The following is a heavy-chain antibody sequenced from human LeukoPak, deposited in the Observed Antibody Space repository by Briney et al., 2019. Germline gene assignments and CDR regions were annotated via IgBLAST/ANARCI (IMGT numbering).Heavy chain of an antibody. CDR2: ISAYNGNT. J-gene: IGHJ4*02. V-gene: IGHV1-18*01. CDR3: ARVHERTFDY. Sequence: ASVKVSCKASGYTFTSYGISWVRQAPGQGLEWMGWISAYNGNTNYAQKFQGRVTITADKSTSTAYMELSSLRSEDTAVYYCARVHERTFDYWGQGTLVTVSS. CDR1: GYTFTSYG. D-gene: IGHD1-7*01.